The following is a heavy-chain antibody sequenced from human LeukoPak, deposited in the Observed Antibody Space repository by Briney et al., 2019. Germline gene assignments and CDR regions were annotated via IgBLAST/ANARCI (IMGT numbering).Heavy chain of an antibody. Sequence: SETLSLTCTVSGGSISSSSYYWGWIRQPPGKGLEWIGSIYYSGSTYYNPSLKSRVTISVDTSKNQFSLKLSSVTAADTAVYYCARGSVAGRIVDYWGQGTLVTVSS. V-gene: IGHV4-39*07. CDR2: IYYSGST. CDR1: GGSISSSSYY. D-gene: IGHD6-19*01. CDR3: ARGSVAGRIVDY. J-gene: IGHJ4*02.